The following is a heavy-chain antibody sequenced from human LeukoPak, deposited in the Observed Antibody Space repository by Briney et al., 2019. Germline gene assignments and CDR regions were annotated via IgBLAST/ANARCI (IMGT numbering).Heavy chain of an antibody. CDR2: IYTSGST. Sequence: SSETLSLTCTVSGGSISSYYWSWIRQPAGKGLEWIGRIYTSGSTNYNPSLKSRVTMSVDTSKNQFSLKLSSVTAADTAVYYCARDLVFESGYRPFDYWGQGTLVTVSS. CDR1: GGSISSYY. V-gene: IGHV4-4*07. J-gene: IGHJ4*02. CDR3: ARDLVFESGYRPFDY. D-gene: IGHD3-22*01.